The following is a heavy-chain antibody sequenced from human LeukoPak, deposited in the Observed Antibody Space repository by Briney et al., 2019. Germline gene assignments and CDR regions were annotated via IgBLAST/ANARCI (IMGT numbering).Heavy chain of an antibody. V-gene: IGHV4-39*02. CDR1: GDSISRSTYY. CDR2: VYYGRSP. Sequence: SETLSLTCTVSGDSISRSTYYWAWIRQPPGTGLEWIGSVYYGRSPYFNPSLESRATISVDTSKNHFSLKMSSVTAADTAVYYCARSSGTGTFSYWGQGTLVTVSS. D-gene: IGHD6-25*01. CDR3: ARSSGTGTFSY. J-gene: IGHJ4*02.